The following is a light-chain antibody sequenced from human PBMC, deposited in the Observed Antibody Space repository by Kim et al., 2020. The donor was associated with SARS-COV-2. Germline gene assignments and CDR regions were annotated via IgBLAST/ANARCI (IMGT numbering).Light chain of an antibody. J-gene: IGKJ1*01. CDR2: GAS. CDR1: QSVSSSF. Sequence: EIVLTQSPGTLSLSPGERAAVSCRASQSVSSSFLAWYQQKPGQAPRLLIYGASSRATGIPDRFSGSGSGTDFTLTISRLEPEDFAVYYCQQYGSSPRGTFGQGTKVDIK. CDR3: QQYGSSPRGT. V-gene: IGKV3-20*01.